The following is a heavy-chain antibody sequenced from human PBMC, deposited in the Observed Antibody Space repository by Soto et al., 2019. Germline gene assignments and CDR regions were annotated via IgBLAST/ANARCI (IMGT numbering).Heavy chain of an antibody. V-gene: IGHV3-73*01. D-gene: IGHD6-19*01. CDR3: TAMAGIDY. J-gene: IGHJ4*02. CDR1: GFTFSNAW. CDR2: IRTKTNNYAT. Sequence: LRLSCAASGFTFSNAWMSWVRQAPGKGLEWVGRIRTKTNNYATAYAASVKGRFTISRDDSKNMAYLQMNSLKTEDTAVYYCTAMAGIDYWGQGTLVTVSS.